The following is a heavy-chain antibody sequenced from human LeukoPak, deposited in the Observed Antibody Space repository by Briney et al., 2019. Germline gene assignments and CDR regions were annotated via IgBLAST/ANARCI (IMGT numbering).Heavy chain of an antibody. CDR1: GYTLTELS. CDR2: FDPEDGET. CDR3: ATNSHDSSGYYYGY. V-gene: IGHV1-24*01. D-gene: IGHD3-22*01. Sequence: ASVKVSCKVSGYTLTELSMHWVRQAPGKGLEWMGGFDPEDGETIYAQKFQGRVTMTEDTSTDTAYMELSSLRSEVTAVYYCATNSHDSSGYYYGYWGQGTLVTVSS. J-gene: IGHJ4*02.